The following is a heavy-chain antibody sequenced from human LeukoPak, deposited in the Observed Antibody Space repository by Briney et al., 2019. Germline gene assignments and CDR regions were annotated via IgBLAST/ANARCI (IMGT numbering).Heavy chain of an antibody. V-gene: IGHV5-10-1*01. Sequence: GESLKISCQGSGFSFTTYLISWVRQMPGKGLEWMGRIYPSDSYTNYSPSFQGRVTISADKSISTAYLQLTSLRASDTAIYYCARHFYSGYDLIDYWGQGTLVT. CDR2: IYPSDSYT. D-gene: IGHD5-12*01. J-gene: IGHJ4*02. CDR3: ARHFYSGYDLIDY. CDR1: GFSFTTYL.